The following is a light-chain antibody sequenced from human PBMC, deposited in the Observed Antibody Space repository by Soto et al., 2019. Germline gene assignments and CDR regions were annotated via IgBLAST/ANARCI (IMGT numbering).Light chain of an antibody. V-gene: IGKV1-33*01. CDR2: DAS. CDR1: HDVGGN. Sequence: IQMTRPPSSFSPSGGDRVTIVCHSSHDVGGNLNWFQQKPGEAPNLLIYDASNLERGVPSRFSGSGSGTDFSLTISSLQPEDVATYFCQQYSSMLSFGGGTEVDLK. CDR3: QQYSSMLS. J-gene: IGKJ4*01.